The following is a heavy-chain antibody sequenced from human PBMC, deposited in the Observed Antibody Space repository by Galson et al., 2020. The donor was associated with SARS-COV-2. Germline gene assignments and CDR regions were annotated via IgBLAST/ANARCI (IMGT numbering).Heavy chain of an antibody. D-gene: IGHD3-9*01. J-gene: IGHJ4*02. CDR1: GGTFSSYA. CDR2: IIPIFGTA. CDR3: ARDPMYYDILTGYPNTATYDDAK. V-gene: IGHV1-69*13. Sequence: AASVKVSCKASGGTFSSYAIRWVRQAPGQGLEWMGGIIPIFGTANYAQKFQGRVTITADESTSTAYMELSSLRSEDTAVYYCARDPMYYDILTGYPNTATYDDAKWGQGTLVTVSS.